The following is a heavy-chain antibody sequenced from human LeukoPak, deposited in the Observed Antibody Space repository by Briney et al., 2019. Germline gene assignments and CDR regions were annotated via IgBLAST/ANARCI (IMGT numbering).Heavy chain of an antibody. Sequence: GGSLRLSCAASGFTFSSYAMSWVRQAPGKGLEWVSAISGSGGSTYYAASVKGRFTISRDNSKSTLYLQMNSLRAEDTAVYYCAKSYCGGDCYRPWGAFDIWGQGTMVTVSS. CDR3: AKSYCGGDCYRPWGAFDI. CDR1: GFTFSSYA. D-gene: IGHD2-21*02. J-gene: IGHJ3*02. CDR2: ISGSGGST. V-gene: IGHV3-23*01.